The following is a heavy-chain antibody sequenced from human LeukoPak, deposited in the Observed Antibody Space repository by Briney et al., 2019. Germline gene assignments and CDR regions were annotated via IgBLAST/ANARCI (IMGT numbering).Heavy chain of an antibody. V-gene: IGHV1-24*01. CDR2: FDPEDGET. J-gene: IGHJ3*02. CDR1: GYTLTELS. Sequence: ASVKVSYKVSGYTLTELSMHWVRQAPGKGLEWMGGFDPEDGETIYAQKFQGRVTMTEDTSTDTAYMELSSLRSEDTAVYYCATVVPAAISAFDIWGQGTMVTVSS. D-gene: IGHD2-2*02. CDR3: ATVVPAAISAFDI.